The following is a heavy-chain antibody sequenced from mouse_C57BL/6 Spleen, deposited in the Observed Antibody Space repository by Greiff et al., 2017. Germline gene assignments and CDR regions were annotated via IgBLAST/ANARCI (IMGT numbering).Heavy chain of an antibody. D-gene: IGHD1-2*01. Sequence: VQLQQSGAELVRPGASVKLSCKASGYTFTSYGISWVKQRPGQGLEWIGEIYPSSGNTYYNEKFKGKATLTADKSSSTAYMELRSLTSEDSAVYFCAHALLLGFDDWGQGTTLTVSS. CDR2: IYPSSGNT. J-gene: IGHJ2*01. CDR1: GYTFTSYG. CDR3: AHALLLGFDD. V-gene: IGHV1-81*01.